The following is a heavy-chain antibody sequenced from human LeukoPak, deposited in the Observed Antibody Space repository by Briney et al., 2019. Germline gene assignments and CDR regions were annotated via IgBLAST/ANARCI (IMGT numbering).Heavy chain of an antibody. V-gene: IGHV4-59*01. D-gene: IGHD3-10*01. Sequence: SETLSLTCTVSGGSISSYYWSWIRQPPGKGLEWIGYIYYSGSTNYNPSLKSRVTISVDTSKNQFSLKLSSVTAADTAVYYCARDFGGSGRYHWFDPWGQGTLVTVSS. CDR3: ARDFGGSGRYHWFDP. J-gene: IGHJ5*02. CDR2: IYYSGST. CDR1: GGSISSYY.